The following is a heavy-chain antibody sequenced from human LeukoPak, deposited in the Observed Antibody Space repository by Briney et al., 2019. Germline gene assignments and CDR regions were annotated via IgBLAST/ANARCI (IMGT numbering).Heavy chain of an antibody. CDR1: GGSISYYY. CDR2: IYDSGSA. J-gene: IGHJ4*02. Sequence: PSETLSLTCTVSGGSISYYYWSWIRQPPGKALEWIGNIYDSGSANYNPSLKSRVTISVDTSKNQFSLKLSSVTAADTAVYYCASRWGGRDFFDYWGQGTLVTVSS. V-gene: IGHV4-59*12. CDR3: ASRWGGRDFFDY. D-gene: IGHD3-16*01.